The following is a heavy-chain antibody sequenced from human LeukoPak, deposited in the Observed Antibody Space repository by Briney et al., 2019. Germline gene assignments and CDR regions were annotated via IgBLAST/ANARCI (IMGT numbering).Heavy chain of an antibody. J-gene: IGHJ4*02. CDR1: GFTFSSYG. D-gene: IGHD1-26*01. V-gene: IGHV3-30*02. CDR2: IRYDGSNK. Sequence: GGSLRLSCAASGFTFSSYGMHWVRQAPGKGLEWVAFIRYDGSNKYYADSVKGRFTISRDNSKNTLYLQMNSLRAEDTAVYYCAKVGSGSYWYFDYWGQGTLVTVSS. CDR3: AKVGSGSYWYFDY.